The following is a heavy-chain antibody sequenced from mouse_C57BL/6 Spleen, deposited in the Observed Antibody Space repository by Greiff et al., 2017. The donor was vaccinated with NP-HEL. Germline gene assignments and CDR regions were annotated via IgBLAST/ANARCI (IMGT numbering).Heavy chain of an antibody. V-gene: IGHV1-81*01. CDR3: ARIYYYGSSPYYFDY. CDR1: GYTFTSYG. J-gene: IGHJ2*01. Sequence: VQLQQSGAELARPGASVKLSCKASGYTFTSYGISWVKQRTGQGLEWIGEIYPRSGNTYYNEKFKGKATLTAYKSSSTAYMELRSLTSEDSAVYFCARIYYYGSSPYYFDYWGQGTTLTVSS. CDR2: IYPRSGNT. D-gene: IGHD1-1*01.